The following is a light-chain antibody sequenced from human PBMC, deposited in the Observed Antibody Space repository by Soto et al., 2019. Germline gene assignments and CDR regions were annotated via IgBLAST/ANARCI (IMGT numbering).Light chain of an antibody. V-gene: IGLV2-14*01. CDR2: EVS. Sequence: QSALTQPASVSGSPGQSITISCTGTSSDVGGYNYVSWYQQHPGKAPKLMIYEVSNRPSGVSNRFSGSKSGNTASLTISGLQAEDEADYYCSSYTSSSTYVFGNGNKV. CDR1: SSDVGGYNY. CDR3: SSYTSSSTYV. J-gene: IGLJ1*01.